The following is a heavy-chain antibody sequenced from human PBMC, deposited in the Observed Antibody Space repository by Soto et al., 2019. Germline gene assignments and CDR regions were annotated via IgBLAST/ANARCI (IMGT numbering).Heavy chain of an antibody. CDR3: ARDEGNYYDSSGGSFDL. Sequence: VQLVESGGGLVQPGGSLRLSCAASGFIFSSYGMHWVRKAPGKGLEWVAVIWYDGSNKYYADSVKGRFTISRDNSKNTLYLQMNSLRAEDTAVYYCARDEGNYYDSSGGSFDLWGRGTLVTVSS. CDR1: GFIFSSYG. J-gene: IGHJ2*01. V-gene: IGHV3-33*08. CDR2: IWYDGSNK. D-gene: IGHD3-22*01.